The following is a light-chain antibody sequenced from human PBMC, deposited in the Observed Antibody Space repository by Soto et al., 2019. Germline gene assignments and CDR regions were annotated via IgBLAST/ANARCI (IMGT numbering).Light chain of an antibody. CDR3: QNYTSAPLT. CDR2: AAS. CDR1: QGISNS. J-gene: IGKJ3*01. V-gene: IGKV1-27*01. Sequence: DIQMTQSPSSLSASVGDTVTITCRASQGISNSLAWFQQKPGRVPQFLIYAASTLQPGVPPRFSGSGSGTDFTLTISSLQPEDVATYYCQNYTSAPLTFGPGTRVNIK.